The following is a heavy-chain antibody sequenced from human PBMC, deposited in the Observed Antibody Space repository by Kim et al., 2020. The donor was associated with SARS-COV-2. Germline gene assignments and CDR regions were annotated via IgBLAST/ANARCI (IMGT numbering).Heavy chain of an antibody. J-gene: IGHJ4*02. D-gene: IGHD1-1*01. CDR3: AKVADPRTTGRTGYFDS. CDR2: TGDNGKTK. CDR1: GFTFSNYA. V-gene: IGHV3-23*05. Sequence: GGSLRLSCGASGFTFSNYAMSWVRQAPGKGLEWVSGTGDNGKTKYYGDSVKGRFSISRDNSKSILYLQLDSLRVDDTAVYYCAKVADPRTTGRTGYFDSWGPGALVTVYS.